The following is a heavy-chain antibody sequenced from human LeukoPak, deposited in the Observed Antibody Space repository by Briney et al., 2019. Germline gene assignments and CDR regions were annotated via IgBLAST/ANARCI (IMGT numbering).Heavy chain of an antibody. D-gene: IGHD3-10*01. J-gene: IGHJ6*03. CDR2: ISSSSSYI. V-gene: IGHV3-21*01. CDR3: ARDSYGSGPYYYYYYYMDV. CDR1: GFTFDDYG. Sequence: PGGSLRLSCAASGFTFDDYGMSWVRQAPGKGLEWVSSISSSSSYIYYADSVKGRFTISRDNAKNSLYLQMNSLRAEDTAVYYCARDSYGSGPYYYYYYYMDVWGKGTTVTISS.